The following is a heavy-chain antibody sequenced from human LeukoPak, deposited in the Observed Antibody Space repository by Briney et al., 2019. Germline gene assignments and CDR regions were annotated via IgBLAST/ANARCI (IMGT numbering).Heavy chain of an antibody. CDR2: IRDDGTNK. Sequence: GGSLRLSRAASGFSFSSYGMHWVRQAPGKGLEWVAFIRDDGTNKYYADSVKGRFTLSRDNSKNTLYLQMNSLRAEDTAMYYCAKDSAYYYDSSGYYYDWGQGTLVTVSS. D-gene: IGHD3-22*01. CDR1: GFSFSSYG. CDR3: AKDSAYYYDSSGYYYD. V-gene: IGHV3-30*02. J-gene: IGHJ4*02.